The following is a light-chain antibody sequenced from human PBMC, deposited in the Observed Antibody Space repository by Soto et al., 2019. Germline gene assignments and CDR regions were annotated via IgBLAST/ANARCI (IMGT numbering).Light chain of an antibody. Sequence: DIQMTRSPSSLSASVGGRVTITCRASQSINYNLNWYQQKPGKAPKLLIYAASSLQSGVPSRFSGSGSGTDFTLTISSLQPEDFATHFCQQSYSLPPITFGQGTRLEI. V-gene: IGKV1-39*01. CDR3: QQSYSLPPIT. CDR1: QSINYN. J-gene: IGKJ5*01. CDR2: AAS.